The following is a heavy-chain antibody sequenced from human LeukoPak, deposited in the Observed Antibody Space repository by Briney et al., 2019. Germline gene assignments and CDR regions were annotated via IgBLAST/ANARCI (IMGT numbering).Heavy chain of an antibody. J-gene: IGHJ5*02. CDR2: IYHSGST. CDR1: GYSISSGYY. CDR3: ARNRYYGSGSYSQSNWFDP. V-gene: IGHV4-38-2*01. D-gene: IGHD3-10*01. Sequence: PSETLSLTCAVSGYSISSGYYWGWIRPPPGKGLGWIGSIYHSGSTYYNPSLKSRVTISVDTSKNQFSLKLSSVTAADTAVYYCARNRYYGSGSYSQSNWFDPWGQGTLVTVSS.